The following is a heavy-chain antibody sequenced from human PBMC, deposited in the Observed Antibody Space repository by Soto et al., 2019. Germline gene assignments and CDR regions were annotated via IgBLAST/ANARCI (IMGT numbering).Heavy chain of an antibody. V-gene: IGHV1-69*08. D-gene: IGHD3-22*01. CDR3: ARESSMIGYYYYYMDV. CDR1: GVTFSSYT. CDR2: IIPILGIA. Sequence: QVQLVQSGAEVKKPGSSVKVSCKASGVTFSSYTISWVRQAPGQGLEWMGRIIPILGIANYAQKFQGRVTITADKSTSTDYMELSSLRSEDTAVYYCARESSMIGYYYYYMDVWGKGTTVTVSS. J-gene: IGHJ6*03.